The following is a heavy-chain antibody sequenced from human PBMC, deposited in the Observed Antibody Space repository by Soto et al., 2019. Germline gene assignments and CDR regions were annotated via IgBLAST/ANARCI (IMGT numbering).Heavy chain of an antibody. CDR3: ARVPPPVYYDFGSGYDY. CDR2: ISAYNGNT. CDR1: GYTFTSYG. D-gene: IGHD3-3*01. V-gene: IGHV1-18*01. J-gene: IGHJ4*02. Sequence: ASVKVSCKASGYTFTSYGISWVRQAPGQGLEWMGWISAYNGNTNYAQKLQGRVTMTTDTSTSTAYMELRSLRSDDTAVYYCARVPPPVYYDFGSGYDYWGQGTLVTVSS.